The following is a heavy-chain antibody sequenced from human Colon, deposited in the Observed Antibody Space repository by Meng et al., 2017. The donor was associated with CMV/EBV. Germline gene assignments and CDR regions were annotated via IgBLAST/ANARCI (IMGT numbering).Heavy chain of an antibody. Sequence: GGSLRLSCAASGFTVSSNYMSWVRQAPGKGLEWVSVIYSGGNTYYADSVKGRFTISRDNSKNTLYLQMNSLRAEDTAVYYCAKGAAFGVTAPDYWGQGTLVTVSS. CDR1: GFTVSSNY. D-gene: IGHD3-3*01. V-gene: IGHV3-53*01. CDR3: AKGAAFGVTAPDY. CDR2: IYSGGNT. J-gene: IGHJ4*02.